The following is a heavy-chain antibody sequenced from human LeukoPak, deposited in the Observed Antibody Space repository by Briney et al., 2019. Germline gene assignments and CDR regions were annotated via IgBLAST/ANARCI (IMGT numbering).Heavy chain of an antibody. CDR2: IYSDNT. D-gene: IGHD1-26*01. V-gene: IGHV3-53*01. Sequence: PGGSLRLSCTVSGFTVSSNSMSWVRQAPGKGLEWVSFIYSDNTHYSDSVKGRFTISRDNSKNTLYLQMNSLRAEDTAVYYCARDRGIVGATKLDYWGQGTLVTVSS. CDR1: GFTVSSNS. J-gene: IGHJ4*02. CDR3: ARDRGIVGATKLDY.